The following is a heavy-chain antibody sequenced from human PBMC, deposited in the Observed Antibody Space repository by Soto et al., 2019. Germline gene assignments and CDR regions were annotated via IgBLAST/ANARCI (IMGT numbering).Heavy chain of an antibody. V-gene: IGHV3-23*01. CDR3: AKRRGLEWGGFDY. Sequence: VQLLESGGGLVQPGGSLRLSCAASGFTFSSYGMTWVRQAPGKGLEWVSAISGSGGNTYYADSVKGRLTISRDNSKNTLYLHMNSLRAEDTAVYYCAKRRGLEWGGFDYWGQGVLVTVSS. CDR1: GFTFSSYG. CDR2: ISGSGGNT. J-gene: IGHJ4*02. D-gene: IGHD3-3*01.